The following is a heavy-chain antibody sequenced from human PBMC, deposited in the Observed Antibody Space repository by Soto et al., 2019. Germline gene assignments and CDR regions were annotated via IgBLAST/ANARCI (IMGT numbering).Heavy chain of an antibody. D-gene: IGHD6-19*01. CDR1: GFTFTKSW. CDR2: VNTDGSDT. Sequence: EVQLIESGGGLVQPGGSLRLSCAASGFTFTKSWMHWVRQTPGKGLEWVSRVNTDGSDTIYADSVKGRFTISRDNAKNTLYLQMNSLTAEATAMYYCASDQSVSGPTTFHYWGQGALVTVSS. V-gene: IGHV3-74*01. J-gene: IGHJ4*02. CDR3: ASDQSVSGPTTFHY.